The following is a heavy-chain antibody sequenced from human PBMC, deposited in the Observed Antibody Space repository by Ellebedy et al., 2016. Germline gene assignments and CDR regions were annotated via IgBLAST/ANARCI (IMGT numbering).Heavy chain of an antibody. CDR3: ARVTTLGDYAIDP. J-gene: IGHJ5*02. CDR2: INHSGST. D-gene: IGHD2-8*01. CDR1: GGSISGYY. V-gene: IGHV4-34*01. Sequence: SETLSLTXTVSGGSISGYYWSWIRQPPGKGLEWIGEINHSGSTNYNPSLKSRVTISVDTSKNQFSLKLSSVTAADTAVYYCARVTTLGDYAIDPWGQGTLVTVSS.